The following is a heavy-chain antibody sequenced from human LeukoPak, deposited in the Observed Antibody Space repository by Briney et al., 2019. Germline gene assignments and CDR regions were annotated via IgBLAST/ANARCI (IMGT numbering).Heavy chain of an antibody. V-gene: IGHV3-66*02. CDR1: GFTVSSHY. J-gene: IGHJ4*02. CDR2: IYSGGST. Sequence: GSLRLSCSASGFTVSSHYMSWVRQAPGKGLEWVSVIYSGGSTYYADSVKGRSTISRDNSKNTLYLQMNSLRTEDTAVYYCAKTHDYWGQGTLVTVSS. CDR3: AKTHDY.